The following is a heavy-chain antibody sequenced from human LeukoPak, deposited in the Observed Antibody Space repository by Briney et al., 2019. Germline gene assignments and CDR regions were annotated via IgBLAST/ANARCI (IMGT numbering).Heavy chain of an antibody. D-gene: IGHD4-23*01. V-gene: IGHV3-30*18. CDR1: GFTFSSYG. Sequence: AGGSLRLSCAASGFTFSSYGMHWVRQAPGKGLEWVAVISYDGSNKYYADSVKGRFTISTDNSKNTLYLQMNSLRAEDTAVYYCAKDLTTVVIRIFAYCGQGTLVTVSS. CDR2: ISYDGSNK. J-gene: IGHJ4*02. CDR3: AKDLTTVVIRIFAY.